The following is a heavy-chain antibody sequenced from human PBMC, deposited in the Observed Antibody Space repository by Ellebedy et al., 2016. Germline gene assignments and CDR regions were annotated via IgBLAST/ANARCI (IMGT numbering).Heavy chain of an antibody. CDR1: GFNFINYA. Sequence: GESLKISXAASGFNFINYAMTWVRQPPGKGLEWVSGISGGGSSTSYADSVKGRFTTSRDNSKDTLYLQMNSLRAEDTALYYCAKPPAGILTGFYPEAAFDIWGQGTMVTVSP. CDR2: ISGGGSST. J-gene: IGHJ3*02. D-gene: IGHD3-9*01. CDR3: AKPPAGILTGFYPEAAFDI. V-gene: IGHV3-23*01.